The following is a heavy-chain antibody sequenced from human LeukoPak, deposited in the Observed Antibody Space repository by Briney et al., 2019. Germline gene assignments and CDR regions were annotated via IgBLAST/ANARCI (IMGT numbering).Heavy chain of an antibody. CDR3: ARSPPNTDYASDY. D-gene: IGHD4-17*01. CDR1: GFTFSSYA. J-gene: IGHJ4*02. V-gene: IGHV3-23*01. Sequence: GGSLRLSCAASGFTFSSYAMTWVRQAPGKGLEWVSVISGSGGSRYYADSVTGRFTVSRDNSKNTMYLQMNSLRAEDTAVYYCARSPPNTDYASDYWGQGTLVTVSS. CDR2: ISGSGGSR.